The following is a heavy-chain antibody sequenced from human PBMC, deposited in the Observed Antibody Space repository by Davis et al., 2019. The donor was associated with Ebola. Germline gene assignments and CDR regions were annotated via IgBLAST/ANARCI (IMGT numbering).Heavy chain of an antibody. J-gene: IGHJ5*02. Sequence: PSETLSLTCTVSGDSINSFYWSWIRQSPGRGLEWIGYISYSGTTNYNPSLKSRVTISLDTSKNQFFLNLTSMTAADTALYYCARTRHRRIIALRLHWFDPWGQGTLVSVSS. D-gene: IGHD6-6*01. CDR1: GDSINSFY. V-gene: IGHV4-59*01. CDR2: ISYSGTT. CDR3: ARTRHRRIIALRLHWFDP.